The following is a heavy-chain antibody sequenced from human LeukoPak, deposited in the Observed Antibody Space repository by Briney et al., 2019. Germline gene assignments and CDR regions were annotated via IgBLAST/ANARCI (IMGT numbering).Heavy chain of an antibody. CDR1: GGTFSSYA. CDR2: IIPIFGTA. J-gene: IGHJ6*03. D-gene: IGHD6-13*01. Sequence: SVKVSCKASGGTFSSYAISWVRQAPGQGLEWMGGIIPIFGTANYAQKFQGRVTITADESTSTAYMELSSLRSEDTAVYYCARGAAAGFTYYYYYYMDVWGKGTTVTVSS. CDR3: ARGAAAGFTYYYYYYMDV. V-gene: IGHV1-69*01.